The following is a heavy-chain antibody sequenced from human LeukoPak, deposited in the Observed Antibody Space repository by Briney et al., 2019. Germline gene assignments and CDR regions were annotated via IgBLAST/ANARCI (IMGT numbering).Heavy chain of an antibody. Sequence: GASVRVSCKASGYTFTGYYMHWVRQAPGKGLEWMGGFDPEDGETIYAQKFQGRVTMTEDTSTDTAYMELSSLRSEDTAVYYCATDAHRVGYWGQGTLVTVSS. J-gene: IGHJ4*02. CDR1: GYTFTGYY. CDR3: ATDAHRVGY. CDR2: FDPEDGET. V-gene: IGHV1-24*01.